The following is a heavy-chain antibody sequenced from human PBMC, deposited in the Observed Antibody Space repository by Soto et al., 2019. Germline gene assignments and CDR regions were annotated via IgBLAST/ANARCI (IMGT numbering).Heavy chain of an antibody. CDR2: ISGSGGST. D-gene: IGHD3-22*01. V-gene: IGHV3-23*01. CDR1: GFTFSSYA. J-gene: IGHJ3*02. CDR3: AKALYYDSSGYYYDDAFDI. Sequence: GGSLRLSCAASGFTFSSYAMSWVRQAPGKGLEWVSAISGSGGSTYYADSVKGRFTISRDNSKNTLYLQMNSLRAEDTAVYYCAKALYYDSSGYYYDDAFDIWGQGTMVTVSS.